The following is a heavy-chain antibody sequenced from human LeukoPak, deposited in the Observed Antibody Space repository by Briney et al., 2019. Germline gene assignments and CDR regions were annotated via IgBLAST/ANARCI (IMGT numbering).Heavy chain of an antibody. V-gene: IGHV4-30-2*01. Sequence: SETLSLTCAVSGGSISSGGYSWSWIRQPPGKGLEWVGYIYHSGSTYYNPSPKSRVTISVDRSKNKFSLKLSSATAPDTGASFCARAKYTSGYRNDVLDIWGQGTMVTVSS. CDR2: IYHSGST. CDR1: GGSISSGGYS. D-gene: IGHD6-19*01. CDR3: ARAKYTSGYRNDVLDI. J-gene: IGHJ3*02.